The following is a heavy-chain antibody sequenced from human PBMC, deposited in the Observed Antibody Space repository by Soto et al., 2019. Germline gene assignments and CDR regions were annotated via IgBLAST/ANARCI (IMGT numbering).Heavy chain of an antibody. D-gene: IGHD1-1*01. CDR2: IDDSGST. CDR1: SGTISSRGHY. J-gene: IGHJ6*02. Sequence: SETLSLTCTVSSGTISSRGHYWAWIRQPPGKGLEWIGVIDDSGSTHYSESLKSRVTISVDTSKNQFSLKVSSVTATDTAVYYCARQGRNTRIVLIKHYATDFWGQGTAVTVSS. V-gene: IGHV4-39*01. CDR3: ARQGRNTRIVLIKHYATDF.